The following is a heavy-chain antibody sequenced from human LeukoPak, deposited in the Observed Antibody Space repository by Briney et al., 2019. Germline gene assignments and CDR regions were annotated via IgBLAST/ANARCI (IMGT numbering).Heavy chain of an antibody. Sequence: NPSETLSLTCTVSGGSITSGSYHWNWIRQPAGKGLEWIGRIHTSGSTNYNPSLKSRVTISVDTSKNQFSLKLSSVTAAESAVYYCARDLRRGRFTVVTTEAFDIWGQGTMVTVSS. CDR1: GGSITSGSYH. CDR3: ARDLRRGRFTVVTTEAFDI. D-gene: IGHD4-23*01. CDR2: IHTSGST. V-gene: IGHV4-61*02. J-gene: IGHJ3*02.